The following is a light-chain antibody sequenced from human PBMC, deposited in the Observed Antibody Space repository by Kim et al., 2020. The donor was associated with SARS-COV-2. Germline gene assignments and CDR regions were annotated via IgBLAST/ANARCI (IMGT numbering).Light chain of an antibody. CDR3: AAWDSSLSAVV. CDR2: DNR. CDR1: TSNIGNNY. J-gene: IGLJ3*02. V-gene: IGLV1-51*01. Sequence: QSVLTQPPSVSAAPGQKVTISCSGITSNIGNNYASWYQQSPGTAPQLLVYDNRKRPPGTPDRFSGSKSGTSATLDITGLRTGDEATYYCAAWDSSLSAVVFGGGTQLTVL.